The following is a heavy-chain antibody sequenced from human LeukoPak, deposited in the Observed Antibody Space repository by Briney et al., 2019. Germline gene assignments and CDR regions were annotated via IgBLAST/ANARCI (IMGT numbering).Heavy chain of an antibody. CDR2: IEQDGSEK. V-gene: IGHV3-7*01. CDR3: ARDLRTPGFFDY. J-gene: IGHJ4*02. Sequence: GGSLRLSCAASGFTFNNYWMNWVRQAPGKGLEWVANIEQDGSEKYYVDSVTSRFTISRDNAKNSLSLQMNSLRAEDTAVYYCARDLRTPGFFDYWGQGTLVTVSS. CDR1: GFTFNNYW.